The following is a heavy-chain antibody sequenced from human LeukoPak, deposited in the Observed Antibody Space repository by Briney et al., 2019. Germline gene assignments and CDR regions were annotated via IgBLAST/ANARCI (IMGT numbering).Heavy chain of an antibody. J-gene: IGHJ4*02. CDR2: ISGYNGNT. V-gene: IGHV1-18*01. Sequence: GASVKVSCKASGYTFTRYGISWVRQAPGQGLEWMGWISGYNGNTKYAQKFQGRGIMTTDTSTSTASMELRSLRSDDTAVYYCARAGYDILTLAPDPANDYWGQGILVTVSS. D-gene: IGHD3-9*01. CDR3: ARAGYDILTLAPDPANDY. CDR1: GYTFTRYG.